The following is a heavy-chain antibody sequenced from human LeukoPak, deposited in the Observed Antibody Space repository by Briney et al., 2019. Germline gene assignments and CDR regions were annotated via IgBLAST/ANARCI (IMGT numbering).Heavy chain of an antibody. D-gene: IGHD2-2*01. CDR3: ARAPITSPFYFDY. J-gene: IGHJ4*02. CDR2: INWSGGST. V-gene: IGHV3-20*04. Sequence: GGSLRLSCTASGFAFDEHGMSWVRRVPGKGLEWVSGINWSGGSTGYADPLRGRFTISRDNAKNSLYLQMDSLRAEDTALYYCARAPITSPFYFDYWGQGTLVTVSS. CDR1: GFAFDEHG.